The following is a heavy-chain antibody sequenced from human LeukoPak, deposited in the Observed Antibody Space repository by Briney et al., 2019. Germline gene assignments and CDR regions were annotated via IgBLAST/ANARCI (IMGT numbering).Heavy chain of an antibody. V-gene: IGHV1-2*02. CDR2: INPNSGGT. Sequence: ASVKVSCKTSGYTFTGYYMHWVRQAPGQGLEWMGWINPNSGGTNYAQKFQGRVTMTRDTSISTAYMEPSRLRSDDTAVYYCARDWGSGWTLFDYWGQGTLVTVSS. D-gene: IGHD6-19*01. J-gene: IGHJ4*02. CDR3: ARDWGSGWTLFDY. CDR1: GYTFTGYY.